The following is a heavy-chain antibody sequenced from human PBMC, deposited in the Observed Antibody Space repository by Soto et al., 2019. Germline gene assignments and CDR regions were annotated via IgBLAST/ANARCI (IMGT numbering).Heavy chain of an antibody. D-gene: IGHD2-15*01. CDR2: ISYDGSNK. Sequence: QVQLVESGGGVVQPGRSLRLSCAASGFTFSSYGMHWVRQALGKGLEWVAVISYDGSNKYYADSVKGRFTISRDNSKNTLYLQMNSLRAEDTAVYYCAKDMVRYCSGGSCYFFDYWGQGTLVTVSS. CDR1: GFTFSSYG. J-gene: IGHJ4*02. V-gene: IGHV3-30*18. CDR3: AKDMVRYCSGGSCYFFDY.